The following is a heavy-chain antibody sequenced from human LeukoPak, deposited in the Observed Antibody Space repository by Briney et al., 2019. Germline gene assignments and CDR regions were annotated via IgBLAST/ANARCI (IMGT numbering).Heavy chain of an antibody. V-gene: IGHV4-34*01. D-gene: IGHD5-18*01. CDR3: ARGEYSDGRRKGPFDY. CDR2: INHSGIT. CDR1: GESLRGYY. J-gene: IGHJ4*02. Sequence: SETLSLTCAVYGESLRGYYWRWIRQPPGKGLEWIGEINHSGITNNKPCLKSSVTISVDTSKNQFSRKLSAVTAADRAVYYCARGEYSDGRRKGPFDYWGQGTLPTVSS.